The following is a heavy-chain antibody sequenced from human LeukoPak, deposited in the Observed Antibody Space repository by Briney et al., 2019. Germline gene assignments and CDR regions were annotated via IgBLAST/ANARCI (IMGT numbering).Heavy chain of an antibody. Sequence: PGGSLRLSCAASGFSFSSYGMHWVRQAPGKGLEWVAVISYDGSNKYYADSVKGRFTISRDNSKDTLYVQMNSLRAEDTAVYYCAKDRGFGVFFQYYFDYWGQGTLVTVSS. V-gene: IGHV3-30*18. CDR1: GFSFSSYG. CDR3: AKDRGFGVFFQYYFDY. D-gene: IGHD3-10*01. CDR2: ISYDGSNK. J-gene: IGHJ4*02.